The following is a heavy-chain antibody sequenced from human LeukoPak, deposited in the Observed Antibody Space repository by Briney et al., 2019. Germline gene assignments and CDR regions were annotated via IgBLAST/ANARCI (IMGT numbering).Heavy chain of an antibody. Sequence: GESLKISCKGSGYSFTSYWIGWVRQISGKGLEGIGIIYPGDSDTIYSPSFQGQVTISADKFLSTAYLQWRSLKASDTAIYHCASPAYCGGDCYFDYWGQGTLVTVSS. CDR2: IYPGDSDT. V-gene: IGHV5-51*01. J-gene: IGHJ4*02. D-gene: IGHD2-21*02. CDR3: ASPAYCGGDCYFDY. CDR1: GYSFTSYW.